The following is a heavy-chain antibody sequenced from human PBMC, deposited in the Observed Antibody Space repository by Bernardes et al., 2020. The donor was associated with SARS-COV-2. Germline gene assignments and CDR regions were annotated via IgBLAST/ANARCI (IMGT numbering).Heavy chain of an antibody. CDR1: GFTFDDYA. J-gene: IGHJ4*02. CDR3: AKGEDIVATPYYFDY. D-gene: IGHD5-12*01. V-gene: IGHV3-9*01. Sequence: GGSLRLSCAASGFTFDDYAMHWVRQAPGKGLEWVSGISWNSGSIGYADSVKGRFTISRDNAKNSLYLQMNSLRAEDTALYYCAKGEDIVATPYYFDYWGQGTLVTVSS. CDR2: ISWNSGSI.